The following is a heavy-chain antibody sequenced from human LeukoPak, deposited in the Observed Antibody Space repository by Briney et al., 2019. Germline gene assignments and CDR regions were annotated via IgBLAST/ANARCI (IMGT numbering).Heavy chain of an antibody. CDR2: ISGRGGNT. V-gene: IGHV3-23*01. D-gene: IGHD3-10*01. J-gene: IGHJ5*02. CDR3: AKTDYYGSGSYWGFDP. Sequence: GGSLRLSCAASGFIFSSYGMSWVRQAPGKGLEWVSGISGRGGNTYYADSVKGRFTISRDNSKNTLYLQMNSLRGEDTAVHYCAKTDYYGSGSYWGFDPWGQGTLVTVSS. CDR1: GFIFSSYG.